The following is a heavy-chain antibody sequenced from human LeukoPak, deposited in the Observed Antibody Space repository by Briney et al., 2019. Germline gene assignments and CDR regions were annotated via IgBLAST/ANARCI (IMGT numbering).Heavy chain of an antibody. CDR1: GDSISYYY. D-gene: IGHD5-18*01. CDR2: IYYSGNT. Sequence: SETLSLTCTVSGDSISYYYWSWIRQPPGKGLEWIGKIYYSGNTNYNPSLKSRVTISVDTSKNQFSLKLSSVTAADTAVYYCARVRGYSYDSSDFDYWGQGTLVTVS. CDR3: ARVRGYSYDSSDFDY. J-gene: IGHJ4*02. V-gene: IGHV4-59*01.